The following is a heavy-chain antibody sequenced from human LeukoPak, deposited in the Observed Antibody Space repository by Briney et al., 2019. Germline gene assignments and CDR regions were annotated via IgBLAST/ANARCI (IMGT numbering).Heavy chain of an antibody. J-gene: IGHJ6*02. CDR1: GYSFTSYW. V-gene: IGHV5-51*01. CDR3: ARLESYPPAGKDLDV. CDR2: IYPGDSDT. D-gene: IGHD1-26*01. Sequence: GESLKISCKGSGYSFTSYWIGWVRQMPGKGLEWMGIIYPGDSDTRYSPSFQGQVTISADKSISTAYLQWSSLKASDTAMYYCARLESYPPAGKDLDVWGQGTTVTVSS.